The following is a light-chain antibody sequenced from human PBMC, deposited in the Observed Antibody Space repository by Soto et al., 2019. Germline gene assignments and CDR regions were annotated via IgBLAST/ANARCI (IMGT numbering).Light chain of an antibody. CDR3: SSYAGSNTYV. V-gene: IGLV2-8*01. Sequence: QSALARPPSASGSSGSVVTVSFTKNSSDVGAYNYVSWYQQHPGKAPKLMIYEVSKRPSGVPDRFSGSKSGNTASLTVSGLQAEDETDYYCSSYAGSNTYVFGTGTKVTVL. CDR2: EVS. CDR1: SSDVGAYNY. J-gene: IGLJ1*01.